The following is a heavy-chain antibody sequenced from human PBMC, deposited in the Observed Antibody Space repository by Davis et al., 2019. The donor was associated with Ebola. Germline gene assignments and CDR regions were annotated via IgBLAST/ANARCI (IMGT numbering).Heavy chain of an antibody. CDR2: INPSDLST. J-gene: IGHJ4*02. D-gene: IGHD6-19*01. CDR1: AYSFTDFY. CDR3: VTFLEQWLAY. V-gene: IGHV1-46*01. Sequence: ASVPVSCKASAYSFTDFYVHSVRPAPGQGLHWIGVINPSDLSTTYAHRFQGRATMTRDTSTSTVYMELSSLRSDDTAVYYCVTFLEQWLAYWGQGTLVTVSS.